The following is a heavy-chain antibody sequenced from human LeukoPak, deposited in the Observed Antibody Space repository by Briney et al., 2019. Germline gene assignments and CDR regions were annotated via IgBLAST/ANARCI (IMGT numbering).Heavy chain of an antibody. Sequence: SETLSLTCTVSGGSISSYYWSWIRQPPGKGLEWIGYIYSTGTTNYNPSLKSRVTISVDTSKNQFSLKLSSVTAADTAVYYCARQGTAYCFDFWGQGTLVSVSS. CDR2: IYSTGTT. CDR1: GGSISSYY. J-gene: IGHJ4*02. V-gene: IGHV4-59*08. D-gene: IGHD2-21*01. CDR3: ARQGTAYCFDF.